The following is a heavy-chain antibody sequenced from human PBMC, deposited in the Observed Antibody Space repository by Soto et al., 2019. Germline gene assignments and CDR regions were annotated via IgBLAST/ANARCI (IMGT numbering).Heavy chain of an antibody. CDR1: GGTFSSYT. J-gene: IGHJ4*02. CDR2: IIPILGIA. CDR3: ARDLHITSKTNDY. V-gene: IGHV1-69*08. Sequence: QVQLVQSGAEVKKPGSSVKVSCKASGGTFSSYTISWVRQAPGQGLEWMGRIIPILGIANYAQKFQGRVTITADNSPSTAYMELSSLRSEDTSVYYGARDLHITSKTNDYWGQGTLVTVSS.